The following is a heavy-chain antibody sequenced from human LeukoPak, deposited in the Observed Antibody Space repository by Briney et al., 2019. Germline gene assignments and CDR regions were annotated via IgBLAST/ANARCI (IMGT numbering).Heavy chain of an antibody. CDR3: ARSSTYNFDSSGYFDY. Sequence: GASVKVSCKASGYMFTGYYMHWVRQAPGQGLEWMGWINPNNGGTNYAQKFQGRVTMTRDTSISTAYMELTRVTSDDTAVYYCARSSTYNFDSSGYFDYWGQGTLVTVST. CDR1: GYMFTGYY. V-gene: IGHV1-2*02. CDR2: INPNNGGT. J-gene: IGHJ4*02. D-gene: IGHD3-22*01.